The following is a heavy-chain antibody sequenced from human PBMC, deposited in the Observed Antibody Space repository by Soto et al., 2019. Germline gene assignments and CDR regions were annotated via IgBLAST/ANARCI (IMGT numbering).Heavy chain of an antibody. CDR2: ITSSRSNFT. J-gene: IGHJ4*02. Sequence: GGSLRLSCAASGFTFSDYYMSWIRQAPGKGLEWVSYITSSRSNFTNYADSVKGRFTISRDNAKNSVYLQMDSLRVEDTAVYYCVRDRGYSGFFYWGQGALVTVSS. V-gene: IGHV3-11*06. CDR1: GFTFSDYY. CDR3: VRDRGYSGFFY. D-gene: IGHD5-12*01.